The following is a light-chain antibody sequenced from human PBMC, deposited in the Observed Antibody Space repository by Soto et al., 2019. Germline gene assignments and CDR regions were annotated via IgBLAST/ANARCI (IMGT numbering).Light chain of an antibody. CDR1: QSVSSN. V-gene: IGKV3-15*01. Sequence: EIVMTQSPATLSVCPGERATLSCRASQSVSSNLAWYQQKPGQAPRLLIYGASTRATGIPARFSGSGSGTEFTLTISSLQSEDFAVYYCQHYNNWPRTFGQGTKAEIK. CDR2: GAS. CDR3: QHYNNWPRT. J-gene: IGKJ1*01.